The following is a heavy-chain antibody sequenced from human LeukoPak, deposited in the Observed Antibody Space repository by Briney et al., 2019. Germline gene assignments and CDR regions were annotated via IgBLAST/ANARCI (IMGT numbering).Heavy chain of an antibody. Sequence: SVKVSCKASGGTFSSYAISWVRQAPGQGLEWMGGIIPIFGTANYAQKFQGGVTITADESTSTAYMELSSLRSEDTAVYYCARVASAYCSSTSCYRDYYYYYMDVWGKGTTVTVSS. CDR1: GGTFSSYA. CDR3: ARVASAYCSSTSCYRDYYYYYMDV. V-gene: IGHV1-69*01. D-gene: IGHD2-2*02. J-gene: IGHJ6*03. CDR2: IIPIFGTA.